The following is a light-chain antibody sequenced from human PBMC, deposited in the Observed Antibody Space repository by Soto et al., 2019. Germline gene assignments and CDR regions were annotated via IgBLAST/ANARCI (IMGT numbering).Light chain of an antibody. CDR1: QTVNSR. J-gene: IGKJ1*01. V-gene: IGKV3-11*01. Sequence: EIVLTQSPATLSSSPGERATLSCRASQTVNSRLAWYQHKPGQAPRLLIYHTSNRATGIPARFSGSGSGTDFTLTISSLEPEDFAVYNCHQRQSWPRTFGQGTKVDIK. CDR2: HTS. CDR3: HQRQSWPRT.